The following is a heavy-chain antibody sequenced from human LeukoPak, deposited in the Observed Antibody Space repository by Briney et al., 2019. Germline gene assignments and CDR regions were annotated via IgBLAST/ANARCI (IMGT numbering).Heavy chain of an antibody. CDR1: GGSISSYY. CDR2: IYYSGST. J-gene: IGHJ4*02. V-gene: IGHV4-59*12. Sequence: SETLSLTCTVSGGSISSYYWSWIRQPPGKGLEWIGYIYYSGSTNYNPSLKSRVTISVDTSKNQFSLKLDSVTAADTAVYYCARFSNNHGVKFDYWGQGTLVTVSP. D-gene: IGHD4-17*01. CDR3: ARFSNNHGVKFDY.